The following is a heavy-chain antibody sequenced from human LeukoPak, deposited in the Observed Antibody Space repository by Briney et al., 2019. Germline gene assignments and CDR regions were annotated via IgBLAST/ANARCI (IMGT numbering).Heavy chain of an antibody. Sequence: ASVKVSCKASGFTFTSSAMQWVRQARGQRLEWIGWIVVGSGNTNYAQKFQERVTITRDMSTSTAYMELSSLRSEDTAVYYCATRPSVLLWFGELLLLDWGQGTLVTVSS. D-gene: IGHD3-10*01. CDR2: IVVGSGNT. V-gene: IGHV1-58*02. CDR3: ATRPSVLLWFGELLLLD. J-gene: IGHJ4*02. CDR1: GFTFTSSA.